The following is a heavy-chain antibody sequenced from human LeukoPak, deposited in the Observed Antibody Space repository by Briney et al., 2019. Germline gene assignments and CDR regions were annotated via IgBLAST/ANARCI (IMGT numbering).Heavy chain of an antibody. Sequence: GGSLRLSCVASGFVFNSYEMSWVRQAPGKGLEWLSYITGRGDTIYYADSVRGRFTISRDNAKLSLLLQMNTLRAEDTALYYCARSLGPTKPFDFWGKGTPVTVSS. J-gene: IGHJ4*02. CDR1: GFVFNSYE. CDR3: ARSLGPTKPFDF. CDR2: ITGRGDTI. V-gene: IGHV3-48*03. D-gene: IGHD5-24*01.